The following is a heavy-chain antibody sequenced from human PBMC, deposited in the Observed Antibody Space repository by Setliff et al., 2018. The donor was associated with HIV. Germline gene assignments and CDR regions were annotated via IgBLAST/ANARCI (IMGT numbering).Heavy chain of an antibody. J-gene: IGHJ5*02. CDR2: ILGGRVT. CDR3: ARPHSGRGGGAYFDP. V-gene: IGHV4-39*01. CDR1: GDSRTSGHFY. D-gene: IGHD6-19*01. Sequence: SETRSLTCTVSGDSRTSGHFYWGWLRQAPGKGVGRIEKILGGRVTFFNPSLRGRVTISVDESKTQVSLNLRSVTAADSAVYQCARPHSGRGGGAYFDPWGQGILVTVSS.